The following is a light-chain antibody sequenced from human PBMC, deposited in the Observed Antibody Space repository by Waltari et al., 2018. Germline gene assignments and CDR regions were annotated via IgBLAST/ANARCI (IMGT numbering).Light chain of an antibody. CDR3: QQYHTDKT. CDR2: RAS. CDR1: QTVTSR. Sequence: DIQLTQSPSTLSASVGDTVTITCRASQTVTSRLAWYQQKPGKAPKLLIYRASTLENGVPARFSGSGFATVFTLTISSLQPDDFATYYCQQYHTDKTFGQGTKVEIK. V-gene: IGKV1-5*03. J-gene: IGKJ2*01.